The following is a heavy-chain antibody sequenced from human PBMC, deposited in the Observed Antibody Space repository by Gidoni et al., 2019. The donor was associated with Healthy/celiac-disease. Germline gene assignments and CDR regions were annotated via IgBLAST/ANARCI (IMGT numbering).Heavy chain of an antibody. D-gene: IGHD3-10*01. CDR3: ASFGVELSAPFYGMDV. CDR2: ISSSSSTI. Sequence: EVQLVESGGGLVQPGGSLRLSCAASGFTFRSYSMNWVRQAPGKGLEWVSYISSSSSTIYYADSVKGRFTISRDNAKNSLYLQMNSLRDEDTAVYYCASFGVELSAPFYGMDVWGQGTTVTVSS. V-gene: IGHV3-48*02. J-gene: IGHJ6*02. CDR1: GFTFRSYS.